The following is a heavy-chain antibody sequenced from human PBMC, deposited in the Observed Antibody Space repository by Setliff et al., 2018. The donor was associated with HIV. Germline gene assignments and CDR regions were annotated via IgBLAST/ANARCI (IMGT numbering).Heavy chain of an antibody. CDR2: ISSSSITT. Sequence: PGESPKISCAASGFAFHTYTINWVRQAPGKGLEWVSYISSSSITTYYADSAKGRFIVSRDNAKSTLFLQMNSLRAEDTAMYYRARTVDYEGLDTWGQGTMVTVSS. V-gene: IGHV3-48*01. CDR1: GFAFHTYT. CDR3: ARTVDYEGLDT. D-gene: IGHD4-17*01. J-gene: IGHJ3*02.